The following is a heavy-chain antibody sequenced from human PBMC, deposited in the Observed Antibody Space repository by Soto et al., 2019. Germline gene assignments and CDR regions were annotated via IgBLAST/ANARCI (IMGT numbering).Heavy chain of an antibody. CDR1: GGSISSGGYY. D-gene: IGHD3-22*01. V-gene: IGHV4-31*03. CDR3: AIYYDSSGYYFDY. CDR2: IYYSGST. Sequence: SETLSLTCTVSGGSISSGGYYWSWIRQHPGKGLEWIGYIYYSGSTYYNPSLKSRVTISVDTSKNQFSLKLSSVTAADTAVYYCAIYYDSSGYYFDYWGPGTRVTVSS. J-gene: IGHJ4*02.